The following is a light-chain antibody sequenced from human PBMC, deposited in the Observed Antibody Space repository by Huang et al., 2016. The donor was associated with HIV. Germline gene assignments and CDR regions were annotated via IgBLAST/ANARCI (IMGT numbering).Light chain of an antibody. Sequence: EIVLTQSPGTLSLSPGERATLSCRASPSVSSSYLAWYQLQPGQAPRLLIYGASSRAPGIPDRFSGSGAGTDFTLTISRLEPEDFAMYYCQQYSSSITFGQGSRLEIK. CDR2: GAS. V-gene: IGKV3-20*01. CDR1: PSVSSSY. CDR3: QQYSSSIT. J-gene: IGKJ5*01.